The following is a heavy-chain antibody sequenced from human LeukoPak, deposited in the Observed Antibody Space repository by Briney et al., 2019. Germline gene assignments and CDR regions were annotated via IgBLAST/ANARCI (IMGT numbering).Heavy chain of an antibody. J-gene: IGHJ3*02. Sequence: ASVKVSCKASVYTFTGYYMHWVRQAPGQGLEGMGRINPYSGGTNYEQKFQGRVTMTRDTSISTAYMELSRLRSDDTAVYYCARWDGVDGAFDIWGQGTLVTVSS. CDR1: VYTFTGYY. V-gene: IGHV1-2*06. D-gene: IGHD1-26*01. CDR2: INPYSGGT. CDR3: ARWDGVDGAFDI.